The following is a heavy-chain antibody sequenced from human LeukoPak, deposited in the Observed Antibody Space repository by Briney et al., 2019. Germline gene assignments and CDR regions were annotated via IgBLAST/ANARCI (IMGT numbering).Heavy chain of an antibody. Sequence: GGSLRLSCAASGFTFSSYSMNWVRQAPGKGLEWVSSISSSSSYIYYAGSVKGRFTISRDNAKNSLYLQMSSLRAEDTAVYYCARDRAKSVAAAGVYWGQGTLVTVSS. J-gene: IGHJ4*02. CDR1: GFTFSSYS. CDR3: ARDRAKSVAAAGVY. V-gene: IGHV3-21*01. D-gene: IGHD6-13*01. CDR2: ISSSSSYI.